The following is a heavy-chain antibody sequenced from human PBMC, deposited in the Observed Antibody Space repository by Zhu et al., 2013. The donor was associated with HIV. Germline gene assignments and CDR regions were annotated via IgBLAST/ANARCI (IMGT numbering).Heavy chain of an antibody. CDR3: ARGDYYDSSGYYYWFDP. CDR1: GGSISSSSYY. J-gene: IGHJ5*02. V-gene: IGHV4-39*07. CDR2: IYYSGST. D-gene: IGHD3-22*01. Sequence: QVQLQESGPGLVKPSETLSLTCTVSGGSISSSSYYWGWIRQPPGKGLEWIGSIYYSGSTYYNPSLKSRVTISVDTSKNQFSLKLSSVTAADTAVYYCARGDYYDSSGYYYWFDPWGQGTLVTVSS.